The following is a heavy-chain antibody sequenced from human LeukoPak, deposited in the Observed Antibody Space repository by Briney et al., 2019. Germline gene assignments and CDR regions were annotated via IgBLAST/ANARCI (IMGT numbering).Heavy chain of an antibody. CDR2: IYRGGST. CDR1: GFTVSSNY. J-gene: IGHJ4*02. V-gene: IGHV3-66*01. Sequence: GGSLRLSCAASGFTVSSNYMSWVRQAPGKGLEWVSIIYRGGSTDYADSVKGRFTISRDNSKNTLYLQMNSLRAEDTAVYYCARDYPNYYFDYWGQGALVIVSS. CDR3: ARDYPNYYFDY. D-gene: IGHD1-1*01.